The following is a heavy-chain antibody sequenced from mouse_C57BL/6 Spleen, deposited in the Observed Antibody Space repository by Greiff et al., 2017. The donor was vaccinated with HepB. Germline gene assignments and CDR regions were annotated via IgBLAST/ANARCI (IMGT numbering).Heavy chain of an antibody. CDR2: IYPGSGST. D-gene: IGHD3-2*02. CDR1: GYTFTSYW. J-gene: IGHJ4*01. Sequence: QVQLQQPGAELVKPGASVKMSCKASGYTFTSYWITWVKQRPGQGLEWIGDIYPGSGSTNYNEKFKSKATLTVDTSSSTAYMQLSSLTSEDSAVYYCARGDSSGTRAMDYWGQETSVTVSS. V-gene: IGHV1-55*01. CDR3: ARGDSSGTRAMDY.